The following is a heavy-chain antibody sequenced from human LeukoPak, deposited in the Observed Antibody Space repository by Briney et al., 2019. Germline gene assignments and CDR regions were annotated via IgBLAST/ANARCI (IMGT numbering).Heavy chain of an antibody. Sequence: SESLSLTCTVSGGSISSHYWSWIRQPPGKGLEWTGYIYYSGSTNYNPSLKSRVTISVDTSKDQFSLRLSSVTAADTAVYYCARVIRAARLQPGYNWFDPWGQGTLVTVSS. V-gene: IGHV4-59*11. J-gene: IGHJ5*02. CDR2: IYYSGST. CDR1: GGSISSHY. D-gene: IGHD6-6*01. CDR3: ARVIRAARLQPGYNWFDP.